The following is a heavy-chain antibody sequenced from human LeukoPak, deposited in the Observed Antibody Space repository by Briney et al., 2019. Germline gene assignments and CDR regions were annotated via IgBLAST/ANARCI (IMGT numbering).Heavy chain of an antibody. CDR3: ARQGTPYDFWSGYYSY. Sequence: PSDTLSLTCTVSGGSISSSSYYWGWNRQPPGQGLEWIGSIYYSGSTYDNPSVKSRVTISVDTSKTQFSLKLSSVTAAATAVYSCARQGTPYDFWSGYYSYWGQGTLVTVSS. D-gene: IGHD3-3*01. CDR2: IYYSGST. CDR1: GGSISSSSYY. J-gene: IGHJ4*02. V-gene: IGHV4-39*01.